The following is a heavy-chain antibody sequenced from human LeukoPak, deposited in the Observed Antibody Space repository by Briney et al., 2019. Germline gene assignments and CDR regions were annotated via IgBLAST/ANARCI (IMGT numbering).Heavy chain of an antibody. CDR2: INHSGST. CDR1: GGSFSGYY. CDR3: ARGGSGSYPYPYYFDY. Sequence: SETLSLTCAVYGGSFSGYYWSWIRQPPGKGLEWIGEINHSGSTNYNPSLKSGDTISVDTSKNQFSLKLSSVTAADTAVYYCARGGSGSYPYPYYFDYWGQGTLVTVSS. J-gene: IGHJ4*02. D-gene: IGHD1-26*01. V-gene: IGHV4-34*01.